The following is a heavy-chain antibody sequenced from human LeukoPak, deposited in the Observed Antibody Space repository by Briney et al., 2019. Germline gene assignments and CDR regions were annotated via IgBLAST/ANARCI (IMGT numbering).Heavy chain of an antibody. CDR1: GYTFTSYD. J-gene: IGHJ4*02. CDR3: ARVKGTYYYGSGSDSFDY. V-gene: IGHV1-8*01. CDR2: MDPNSGNT. D-gene: IGHD3-10*01. Sequence: ASVKVSCKASGYTFTSYDINWVRQATGQGLEWMGWMDPNSGNTGYAQKFQGRVTMTRNTSISTAYMELSSLRSEDTAVYYCARVKGTYYYGSGSDSFDYWGQGTLVTVSS.